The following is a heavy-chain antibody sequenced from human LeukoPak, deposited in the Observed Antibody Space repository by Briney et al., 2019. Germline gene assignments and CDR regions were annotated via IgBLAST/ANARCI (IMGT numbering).Heavy chain of an antibody. CDR3: ARERITIFGVVPPYYYYGMDV. Sequence: SVKLSCKASGGTFSSYAISWVRQAPGQGLEWMGGIIPIFGTANYAQKFQGRVTITADESTSTAYMELSSLRSEDTAVYYCARERITIFGVVPPYYYYGMDVWGQGTTVTVSS. D-gene: IGHD3-3*01. J-gene: IGHJ6*02. V-gene: IGHV1-69*13. CDR1: GGTFSSYA. CDR2: IIPIFGTA.